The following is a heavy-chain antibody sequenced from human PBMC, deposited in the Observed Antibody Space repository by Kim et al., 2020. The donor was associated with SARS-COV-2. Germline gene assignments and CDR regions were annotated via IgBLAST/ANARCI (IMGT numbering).Heavy chain of an antibody. CDR2: IRSSGTII. Sequence: GGSLRHSCAASGFSLTDYYMTWIRQAPGKGLEWISYIRSSGTIIQYADSVKGRFTISRDTANNLVYLQMNSLRAEDSAVYFCAKGGSGSYVNYGMDVWG. CDR3: AKGGSGSYVNYGMDV. J-gene: IGHJ6*02. V-gene: IGHV3-11*01. CDR1: GFSLTDYY. D-gene: IGHD3-10*01.